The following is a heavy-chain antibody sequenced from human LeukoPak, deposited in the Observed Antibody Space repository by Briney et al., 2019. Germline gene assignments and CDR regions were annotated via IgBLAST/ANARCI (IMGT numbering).Heavy chain of an antibody. D-gene: IGHD5-24*01. CDR3: ARDRRRWLQVDAFDI. CDR2: INPNSGGT. Sequence: ASVKVSCKASGYTFTGYYMHWVRQAPGQGLEWMGWINPNSGGTNYAQKFQGRVTMTRDTSISTAYMELSRLRSDDTAVYYCARDRRRWLQVDAFDIWGQGTMVTVSS. V-gene: IGHV1-2*02. J-gene: IGHJ3*02. CDR1: GYTFTGYY.